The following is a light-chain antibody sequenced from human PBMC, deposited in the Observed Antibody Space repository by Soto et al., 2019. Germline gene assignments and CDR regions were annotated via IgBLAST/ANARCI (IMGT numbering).Light chain of an antibody. V-gene: IGLV1-44*01. CDR2: SDN. CDR1: ASNIGRNT. J-gene: IGLJ3*02. CDR3: AVWDDRLNGPV. Sequence: QSVLTQPPSASGTPGQRVTISCSGGASNIGRNTVNWYQDLPGTAPKLLISSDNKRPSGVPDRFSGSKSGTSASLAISGLQSEDEADYYCAVWDDRLNGPVFGGGTKLTVL.